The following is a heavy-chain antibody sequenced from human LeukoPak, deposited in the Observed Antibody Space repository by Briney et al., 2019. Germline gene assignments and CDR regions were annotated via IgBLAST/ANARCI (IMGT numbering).Heavy chain of an antibody. J-gene: IGHJ3*02. Sequence: GESLKISCKGSGYSFTSYWIGWVRQMPGKGLEWMGIIYPGDSDTRYSPSFQGRVTISADKSISTAYLQWSSLKASDTAMYYCARTIAARPQVDAFDIWGQGTMVTVSS. CDR2: IYPGDSDT. D-gene: IGHD6-6*01. CDR3: ARTIAARPQVDAFDI. CDR1: GYSFTSYW. V-gene: IGHV5-51*01.